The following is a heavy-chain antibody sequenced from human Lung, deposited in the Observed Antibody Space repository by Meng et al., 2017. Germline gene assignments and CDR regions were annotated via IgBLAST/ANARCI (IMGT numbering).Heavy chain of an antibody. Sequence: EGDLVESGGDLVRPGGSLGLSVAASGFYFSNAWMSWVRQAPGKGLEWVGRIKSNTDGGTAEYAAPVTGRFTISRDDSKSTLYLQLSGLTTDDTGVYYCSWDDRAVSDYWGQGTLVTVSS. D-gene: IGHD3-9*01. CDR2: IKSNTDGGTA. CDR1: GFYFSNAW. J-gene: IGHJ4*02. CDR3: SWDDRAVSDY. V-gene: IGHV3-15*01.